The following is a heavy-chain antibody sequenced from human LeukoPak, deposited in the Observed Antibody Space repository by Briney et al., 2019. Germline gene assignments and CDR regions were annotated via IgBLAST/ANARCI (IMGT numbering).Heavy chain of an antibody. V-gene: IGHV6-1*01. J-gene: IGHJ5*02. CDR2: TYYRSKWYN. D-gene: IGHD4-17*01. Sequence: SQTLSLTCAISGDSVSSNSAAWNWIRQSPSRGLEWLGRTYYRSKWYNDYAVSVKSRITINPDTSKNQFSLQLNSVTPEDTAVYYCARARQTVTPNDNWFDPWGQGTLVTVSS. CDR1: GDSVSSNSAA. CDR3: ARARQTVTPNDNWFDP.